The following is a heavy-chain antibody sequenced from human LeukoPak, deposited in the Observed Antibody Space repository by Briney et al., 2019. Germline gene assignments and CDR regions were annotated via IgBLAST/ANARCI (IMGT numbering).Heavy chain of an antibody. CDR3: ATSGHY. Sequence: PSETLSLTCAVYGGSFSGYYWSWIRQPPGKGLEWIGYIYYSGSTNYNPSLKSRVTISVDTSKNQFSLKLSSVTAADTAVYYCATSGHYWGQGTLVTVSS. J-gene: IGHJ4*02. V-gene: IGHV4-59*01. CDR2: IYYSGST. CDR1: GGSFSGYY.